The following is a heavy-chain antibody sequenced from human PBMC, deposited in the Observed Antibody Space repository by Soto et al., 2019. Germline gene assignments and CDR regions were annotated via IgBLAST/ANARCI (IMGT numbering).Heavy chain of an antibody. J-gene: IGHJ5*02. CDR2: IIPIFGTA. Sequence: XSVKVSCKASGGTFSSYAISWVRQAPGQGLEWMGGIIPIFGTANYAQKFQGRVTITADESTSTAYMELSSLRSGDTAVYYCARGRAAAFLGRFDPWGQGTLVTVSS. V-gene: IGHV1-69*13. D-gene: IGHD6-13*01. CDR3: ARGRAAAFLGRFDP. CDR1: GGTFSSYA.